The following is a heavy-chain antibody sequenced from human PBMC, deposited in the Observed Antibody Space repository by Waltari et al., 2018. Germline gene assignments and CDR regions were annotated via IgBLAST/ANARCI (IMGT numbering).Heavy chain of an antibody. Sequence: QLQLQESGPGLVKPSETLSLTCTVSGGSISSSGFYWGWIRQTPGKGLEWIGNIYYRGSTYYNPSLKSRVTISLDTSKNQFSLKLSSVTAADTAVYYCARTFNYYDSSGYSDYSGMDVWGQGTTVTVSS. D-gene: IGHD3-22*01. CDR1: GGSISSSGFY. CDR2: IYYRGST. CDR3: ARTFNYYDSSGYSDYSGMDV. V-gene: IGHV4-39*07. J-gene: IGHJ6*02.